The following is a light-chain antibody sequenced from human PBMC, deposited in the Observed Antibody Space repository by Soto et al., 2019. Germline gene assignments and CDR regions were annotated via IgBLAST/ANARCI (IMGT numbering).Light chain of an antibody. CDR3: QQRSNWPPLT. CDR1: QSVSSN. CDR2: GAS. V-gene: IGKV3-11*01. Sequence: IWMKQSPATLSWTQGKKPTLSSRASQSVSSNLAWYQQKPGQAPRLLIYGASSRATGIPARFSGSGSGTDFTLTISSLEPEDFAVYYCQQRSNWPPLTFGGGTKVDI. J-gene: IGKJ4*01.